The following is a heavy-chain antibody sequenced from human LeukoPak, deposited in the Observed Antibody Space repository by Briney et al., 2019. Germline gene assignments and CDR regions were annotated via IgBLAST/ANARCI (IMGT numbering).Heavy chain of an antibody. V-gene: IGHV1-69*13. CDR1: GGTFTSYA. D-gene: IGHD1-26*01. Sequence: ASVKASCKTSGGTFTSYAITWGRKAPGQGLNGLGKIIPILGTTNYAKKFQGRVTFTADESTSTAYMELSSLRSEDTALYYCARKLRLGGNWFDPWGQGTLVTVSS. CDR2: IIPILGTT. CDR3: ARKLRLGGNWFDP. J-gene: IGHJ5*02.